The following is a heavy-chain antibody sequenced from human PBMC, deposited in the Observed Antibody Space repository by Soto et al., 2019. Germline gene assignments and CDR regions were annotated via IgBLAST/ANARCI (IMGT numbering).Heavy chain of an antibody. CDR2: INHSGTT. J-gene: IGHJ5*02. CDR1: GGSFRAYQ. V-gene: IGHV4-34*01. D-gene: IGHD1-1*01. Sequence: SETLSLTWGVYGGSFRAYQWHWIRQSPGQGLEWIGEINHSGTTKYNPSLESRINLSVDTSKKQFSLKMFSVTAADTAIYYCARGWRFDPWGQGTQVTVS. CDR3: ARGWRFDP.